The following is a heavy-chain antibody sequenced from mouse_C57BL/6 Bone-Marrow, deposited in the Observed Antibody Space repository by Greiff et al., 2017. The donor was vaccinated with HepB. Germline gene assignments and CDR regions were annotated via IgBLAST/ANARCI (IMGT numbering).Heavy chain of an antibody. CDR2: IRNKANGYTT. Sequence: VQLKESGGGLVQPGGSLSLSCAASGFTFTDYYMSWVRQPPGKALEWLGFIRNKANGYTTEYSASVKGRFTISRDNSQSILYLQMNALRAEDSATYYCARYGGAMDYWGQGTSVTVSS. J-gene: IGHJ4*01. CDR3: ARYGGAMDY. V-gene: IGHV7-3*01. CDR1: GFTFTDYY.